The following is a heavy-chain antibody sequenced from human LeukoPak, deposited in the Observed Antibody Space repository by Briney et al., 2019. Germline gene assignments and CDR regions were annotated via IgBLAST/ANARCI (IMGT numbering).Heavy chain of an antibody. Sequence: SGGSLRLSCAASGFIFSNYAMHWVRQAPGKGLEHVSVVTSNGGNSFYRNSVEDRFTISRDNSKNMVFLQMGSLRPEDTAVYYCARHNVDILTGYYSYWGQGTLVTVSS. CDR3: ARHNVDILTGYYSY. D-gene: IGHD3-9*01. CDR1: GFIFSNYA. J-gene: IGHJ4*02. V-gene: IGHV3-64*01. CDR2: VTSNGGNS.